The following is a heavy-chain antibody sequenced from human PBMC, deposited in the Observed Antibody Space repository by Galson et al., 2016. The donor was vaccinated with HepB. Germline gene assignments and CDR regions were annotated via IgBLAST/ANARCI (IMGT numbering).Heavy chain of an antibody. CDR1: GGSINFYY. Sequence: SETLSLTCTVSGGSINFYYWSWIRQSPGKGLEWIGQTYYSGNTKYNPSLKSRVTISPATPKNHFSFNLPSGTAADTAVYYCARDRIAVTGWYFDLWGRGTLVTVSS. V-gene: IGHV4-59*01. D-gene: IGHD6-19*01. J-gene: IGHJ2*01. CDR2: TYYSGNT. CDR3: ARDRIAVTGWYFDL.